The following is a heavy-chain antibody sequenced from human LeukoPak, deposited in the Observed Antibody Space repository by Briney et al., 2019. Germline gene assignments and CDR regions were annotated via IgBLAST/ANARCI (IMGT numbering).Heavy chain of an antibody. CDR2: ISGSGGST. CDR3: AKWAPHCSSTSCPFDY. J-gene: IGHJ4*02. V-gene: IGHV3-23*01. D-gene: IGHD2-2*01. Sequence: GRSLRLSCAASGFTFSSYAMSWVRQAPGKGLEWVSAISGSGGSTYYADSVKGRFTISRDNSKNTLYLQMNSLRAEDTAVYYCAKWAPHCSSTSCPFDYWGQGTLVTVSS. CDR1: GFTFSSYA.